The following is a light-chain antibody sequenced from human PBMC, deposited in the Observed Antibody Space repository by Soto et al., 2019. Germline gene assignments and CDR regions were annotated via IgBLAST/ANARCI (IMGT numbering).Light chain of an antibody. CDR1: QSVSSY. CDR3: QQRYNWPLT. J-gene: IGKJ3*01. Sequence: EIVLTQSPATLSLSPGERATLSCRASQSVSSYLAWYQQKPGQAPRLLIYDASNRATGISARFSGSGSGTDFTLTISSLEPEDFAVYYCQQRYNWPLTFGPGTKVDIK. V-gene: IGKV3-11*01. CDR2: DAS.